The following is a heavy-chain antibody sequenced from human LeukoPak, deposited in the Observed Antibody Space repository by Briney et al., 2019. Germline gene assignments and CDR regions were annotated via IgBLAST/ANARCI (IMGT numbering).Heavy chain of an antibody. Sequence: GGSLRLPCAASGFTFSDHYMSWIRQAPGKGLEWVSYISHTGTTMYYADSVKGRFTLSRDNAKNSLYLQMNSLRAEDTAVYYCAELGITMIGGVWGKGTTVTISS. V-gene: IGHV3-11*04. CDR2: ISHTGTTM. CDR1: GFTFSDHY. CDR3: AELGITMIGGV. D-gene: IGHD3-10*02. J-gene: IGHJ6*04.